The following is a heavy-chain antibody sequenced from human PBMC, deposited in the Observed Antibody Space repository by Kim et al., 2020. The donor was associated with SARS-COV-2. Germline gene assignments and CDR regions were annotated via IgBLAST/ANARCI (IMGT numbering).Heavy chain of an antibody. Sequence: THYADSVRGRFTISRDNSKSTLYLQMNSLRAEDTAVYYCATTSAWDLLFDYWGQGTLVIVSS. J-gene: IGHJ4*02. V-gene: IGHV3-53*01. CDR3: ATTSAWDLLFDY. CDR2: T. D-gene: IGHD1-26*01.